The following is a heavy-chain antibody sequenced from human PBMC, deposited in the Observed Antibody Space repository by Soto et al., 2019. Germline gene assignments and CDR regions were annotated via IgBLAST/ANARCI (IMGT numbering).Heavy chain of an antibody. CDR3: ARAAYSYGTAYLSYYYGMDV. CDR1: GGTFSTYA. J-gene: IGHJ6*02. D-gene: IGHD5-18*01. V-gene: IGHV1-69*13. Sequence: SVNVSCKGCGGTFSTYAISWVRQAPGQGLEWVGGIIPIFGTANYAQKFQGRVTITADESTSTAYMGLSSLRSEDTAVYYCARAAYSYGTAYLSYYYGMDVWGQGTTVTVSS. CDR2: IIPIFGTA.